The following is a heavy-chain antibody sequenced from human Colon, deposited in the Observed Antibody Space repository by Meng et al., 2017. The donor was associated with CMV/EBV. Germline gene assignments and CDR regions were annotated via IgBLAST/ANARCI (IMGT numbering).Heavy chain of an antibody. CDR2: IIPIFGTA. Sequence: SVKVSCKASGGTFSSYAISWVRQAPGQGLEWMGGIIPIFGTANYAQKFQGRVTITTDESTSTAYMELSSLRSEDTAVYYCVRQNGGNSPYYFDYWGQGTLVTVSS. J-gene: IGHJ4*02. D-gene: IGHD4-23*01. CDR3: VRQNGGNSPYYFDY. CDR1: GGTFSSYA. V-gene: IGHV1-69*05.